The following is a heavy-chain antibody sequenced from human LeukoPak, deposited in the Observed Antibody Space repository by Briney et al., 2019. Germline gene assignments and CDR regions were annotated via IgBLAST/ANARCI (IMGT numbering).Heavy chain of an antibody. D-gene: IGHD2-2*01. J-gene: IGHJ3*02. V-gene: IGHV4-34*12. Sequence: SETLSLTCAVYGGSFSGYYWSWIRQPPRKGLEWIGEIIHSGSTNYNPSLKSRVTISVDTSKNQFSLKLSSVTAADTAVYYCAKSNGFGLVDIWGQGTMVTVSS. CDR2: IIHSGST. CDR1: GGSFSGYY. CDR3: AKSNGFGLVDI.